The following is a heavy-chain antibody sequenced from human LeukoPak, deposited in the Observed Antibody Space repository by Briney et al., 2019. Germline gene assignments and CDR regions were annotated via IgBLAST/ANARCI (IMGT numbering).Heavy chain of an antibody. J-gene: IGHJ6*02. Sequence: SVKVSFKASGATFSSYAISWVRQSPGQGLEWMGRIIPILGIANYAQKFQGRVTITADKSTSTAYMELSSLRSEDTAVYYCARDPGSSWLEYYYYGMDVWGQGTTVTVSS. V-gene: IGHV1-69*04. CDR2: IIPILGIA. D-gene: IGHD6-13*01. CDR3: ARDPGSSWLEYYYYGMDV. CDR1: GATFSSYA.